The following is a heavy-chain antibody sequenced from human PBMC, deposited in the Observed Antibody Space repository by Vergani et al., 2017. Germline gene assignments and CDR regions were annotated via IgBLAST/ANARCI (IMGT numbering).Heavy chain of an antibody. CDR1: GGSFTSYH. CDR3: ARVNTETNGHLYYYNYMDV. Sequence: QVQLQQWGGGLLKPSETLSLTCVVNGGSFTSYHWTWIRQSPGEGLEWVGDIDHTGRPDYNPSLKSRLNMSVDKSRNQFSLPLNSVTATDTAIYFCARVNTETNGHLYYYNYMDVWGQGTAVTVS. V-gene: IGHV4-34*01. CDR2: IDHTGRP. J-gene: IGHJ6*03. D-gene: IGHD4-11*01.